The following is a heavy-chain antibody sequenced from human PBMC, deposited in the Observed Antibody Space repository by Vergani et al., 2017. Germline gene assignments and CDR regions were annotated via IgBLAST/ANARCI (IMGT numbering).Heavy chain of an antibody. J-gene: IGHJ3*02. Sequence: EVQLLESGGDLVQPGGSLRLSCAAPGFTFIMHAMSWVRQAPGKGLEWVSTLSACDSRTDYADSVKGRCTTSRDNSKKTLLLQKNRLRPEDTDVYYCEKVGRSEVTGTIGAFDIWGQGTMVTVSS. D-gene: IGHD6-19*01. CDR3: EKVGRSEVTGTIGAFDI. CDR1: GFTFIMHA. V-gene: IGHV3-23*01. CDR2: LSACDSRT.